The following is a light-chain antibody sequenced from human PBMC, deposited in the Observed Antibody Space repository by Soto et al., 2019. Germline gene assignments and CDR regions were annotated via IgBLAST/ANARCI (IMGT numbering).Light chain of an antibody. CDR1: SSDVGGYIY. CDR2: DVT. Sequence: ALAQPASVSGSPGQSITISCTGTSSDVGGYIYVSWYQQHPGKAPKLMIYDVTSRPSGVSYRFSGPKSGNTASLTISGLQAEDEADYYCSSYTTSSSYVFGTGTKVTVL. V-gene: IGLV2-14*01. J-gene: IGLJ1*01. CDR3: SSYTTSSSYV.